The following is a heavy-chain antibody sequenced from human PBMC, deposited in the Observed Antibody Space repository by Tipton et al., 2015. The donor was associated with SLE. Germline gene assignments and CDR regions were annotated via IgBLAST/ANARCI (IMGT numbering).Heavy chain of an antibody. V-gene: IGHV4-59*11. CDR2: ISYSGST. CDR1: GGPISSHS. Sequence: TLSLTCTVSGGPISSHSWSWLRQPPGKGLEWIAYISYSGSTNYNPSLKSRVSISLDTSKNQFSLKVNSATGADTAMYYCASVESVDTAMVFDYWGQGTLVSVSS. D-gene: IGHD5-18*01. CDR3: ASVESVDTAMVFDY. J-gene: IGHJ4*02.